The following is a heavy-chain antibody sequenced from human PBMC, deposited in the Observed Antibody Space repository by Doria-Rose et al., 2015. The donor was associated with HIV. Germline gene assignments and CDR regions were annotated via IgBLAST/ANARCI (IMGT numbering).Heavy chain of an antibody. V-gene: IGHV3-21*01. Sequence: VQLVQSGGGLVRPGGSLRISCATSGFTVRSHRVNWVRQAPGKGLEWVSSISSISAYINYADSVRGRFTISRDNARNSLYLQMDSLRAEDTAIYYCATGVTLDYWGQGTLVTVSS. CDR3: ATGVTLDY. CDR2: ISSISAYI. CDR1: GFTVRSHR. D-gene: IGHD3-10*01. J-gene: IGHJ4*02.